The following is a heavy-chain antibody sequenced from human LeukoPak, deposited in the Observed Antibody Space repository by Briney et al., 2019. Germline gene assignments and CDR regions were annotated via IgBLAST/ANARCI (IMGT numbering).Heavy chain of an antibody. CDR2: IYTSGST. Sequence: SETLSLTCTVSGGSISGYYWSWIRQPAGKGLEWIGRIYTSGSTNYSPSLKSRVTMSVDTSKSQFSLRLTSVTAADTAVYYCARGLYNWNHFFDYWGQGTLVTVSS. D-gene: IGHD1-20*01. CDR3: ARGLYNWNHFFDY. J-gene: IGHJ4*02. V-gene: IGHV4-4*07. CDR1: GGSISGYY.